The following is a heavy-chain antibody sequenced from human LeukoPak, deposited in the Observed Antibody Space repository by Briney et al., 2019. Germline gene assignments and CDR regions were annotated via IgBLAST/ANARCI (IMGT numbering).Heavy chain of an antibody. J-gene: IGHJ4*02. CDR1: GYTFTSYG. V-gene: IGHV1-18*01. Sequence: ASVKVSCKASGYTFTSYGISWVRQAPGQGLEWMGWISAYNGNTNYAQKLQGRVTMTTDTSTSTAYMELRSLRSDDTAVYYCARGNFGYSYADRWDYFDYWGQGTLVTVSS. CDR2: ISAYNGNT. CDR3: ARGNFGYSYADRWDYFDY. D-gene: IGHD5-18*01.